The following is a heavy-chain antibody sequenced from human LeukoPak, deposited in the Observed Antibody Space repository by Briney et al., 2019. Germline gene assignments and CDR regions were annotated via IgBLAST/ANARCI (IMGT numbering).Heavy chain of an antibody. D-gene: IGHD3-10*01. CDR2: IYYSGST. V-gene: IGHV4-39*01. CDR1: GGSISSSSYY. J-gene: IGHJ5*02. Sequence: PSETLSLTCTVSGGSISSSSYYWGWIRQPPGKGLEWIGSIYYSGSTYYNPSLKSRVTISVDTSKNQFSLKLSSVAAADTAVYYCARHKSYYYGSGSYPHGWFDPWGQGTLVTVSS. CDR3: ARHKSYYYGSGSYPHGWFDP.